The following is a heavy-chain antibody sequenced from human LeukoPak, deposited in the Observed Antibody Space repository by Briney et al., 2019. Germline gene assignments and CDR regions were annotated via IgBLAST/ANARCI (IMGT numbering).Heavy chain of an antibody. Sequence: NTSETLSLTCTVSGGSISSTSHYWGWIRQPPGKGLEWIGNIYHSGSTYYNPSLKSRVTISVDTSKNQFSLRLSSVTAADTAVYYCATSPTGVFSSSSVRFDPWGQGALVTVSS. CDR2: IYHSGST. J-gene: IGHJ5*02. CDR3: ATSPTGVFSSSSVRFDP. CDR1: GGSISSTSHY. D-gene: IGHD6-13*01. V-gene: IGHV4-39*07.